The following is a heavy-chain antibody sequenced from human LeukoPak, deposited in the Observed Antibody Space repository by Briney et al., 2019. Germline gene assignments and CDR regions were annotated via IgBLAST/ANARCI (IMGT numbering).Heavy chain of an antibody. CDR2: IDPNSGGT. CDR1: GYTFTAYY. J-gene: IGHJ4*02. D-gene: IGHD6-13*01. Sequence: ASVKVSCKASGYTFTAYYMHWVRQAPGQGLEWMGWIDPNSGGTNYAQKFRGRVTMTRDTSISTAYMELSRLRSDDTAVYYCARDGAATATPDDYWGQGTLVTVSS. CDR3: ARDGAATATPDDY. V-gene: IGHV1-2*02.